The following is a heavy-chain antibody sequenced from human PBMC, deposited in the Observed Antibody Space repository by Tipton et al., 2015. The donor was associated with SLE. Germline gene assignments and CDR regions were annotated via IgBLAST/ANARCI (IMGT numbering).Heavy chain of an antibody. CDR2: IYHSGST. V-gene: IGHV4-39*07. CDR3: ARAPFSDYGDSPDYYYYMDV. Sequence: TLSLTCAVSGGSISSSSYYWGWIRQPPGKGLEWIGEIYHSGSTNYNPSLKSRVTISVDKSKNQFSLKLNSVTAADTAVYYCARAPFSDYGDSPDYYYYMDVWGKGTTVTVSS. CDR1: GGSISSSSYY. D-gene: IGHD4-17*01. J-gene: IGHJ6*03.